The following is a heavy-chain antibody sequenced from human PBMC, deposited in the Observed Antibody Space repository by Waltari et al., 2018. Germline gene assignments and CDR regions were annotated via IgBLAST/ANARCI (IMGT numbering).Heavy chain of an antibody. CDR3: ARTLSTRIFDS. CDR1: GGTFTNYY. V-gene: IGHV4-34*01. Sequence: QVELQQWGAGVVKPSETLSLTCAVYGGTFTNYYWSWIRQPPDKGLEWIGEVNHAGSTYYNPSLRSRVTISLDTSKSQFSLKLSSVTATDTAVYYCARTLSTRIFDSWGQGALVTGSS. J-gene: IGHJ4*02. CDR2: VNHAGST. D-gene: IGHD2-2*01.